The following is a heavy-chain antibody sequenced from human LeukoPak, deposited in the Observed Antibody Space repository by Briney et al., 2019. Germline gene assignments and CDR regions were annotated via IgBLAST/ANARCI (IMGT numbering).Heavy chain of an antibody. J-gene: IGHJ3*02. CDR3: ARDVSRIVGATGAFDI. CDR1: GFTFSSYS. Sequence: PGGSLRLSCAAPGFTFSSYSMNWVRQAPGKGLEWVSSISSSSSYIYYADSVKGRFTIYRDNAKNSLYLQMNSLRAEDTAVYYCARDVSRIVGATGAFDIWGQGTMVTVSS. D-gene: IGHD1-26*01. CDR2: ISSSSSYI. V-gene: IGHV3-21*01.